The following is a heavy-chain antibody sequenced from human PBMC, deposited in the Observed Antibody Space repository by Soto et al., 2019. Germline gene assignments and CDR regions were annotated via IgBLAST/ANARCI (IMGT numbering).Heavy chain of an antibody. CDR1: GGSISIGGYS. Sequence: SETLSLTCAVSGGSISIGGYSWSWIRQPPGKGLEWIGYIYHSGSTYYNPSLKSRVTISVDRSKNQFSLKLSSVTAADTAVYYCVRVGRHDYGDSYGMDVWGQGTTVTVSS. V-gene: IGHV4-30-2*01. D-gene: IGHD4-17*01. CDR2: IYHSGST. J-gene: IGHJ6*02. CDR3: VRVGRHDYGDSYGMDV.